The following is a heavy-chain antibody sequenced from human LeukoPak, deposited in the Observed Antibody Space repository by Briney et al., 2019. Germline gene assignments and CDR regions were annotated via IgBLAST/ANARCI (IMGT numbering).Heavy chain of an antibody. CDR3: ARGRPHGSDY. CDR2: ISSDGSST. CDR1: GFTFNSFN. J-gene: IGHJ4*02. D-gene: IGHD2-15*01. Sequence: HPGGSLRLSCAASGFTFNSFNMNWVRQAPGKGLVWVSRISSDGSSTNYADSVKGRFTISRDNAKNTLYLQMNSLRVEDTAVYYCARGRPHGSDYWGQGTLVTVSS. V-gene: IGHV3-74*01.